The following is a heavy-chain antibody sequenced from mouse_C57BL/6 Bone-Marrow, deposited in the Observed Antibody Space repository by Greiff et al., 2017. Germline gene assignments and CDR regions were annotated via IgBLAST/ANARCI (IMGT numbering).Heavy chain of an antibody. CDR3: ASVGGDDGFAY. D-gene: IGHD2-2*01. J-gene: IGHJ3*01. CDR1: GFSLTSYG. Sequence: VQLQESGPGLVAPSQSLSITCTVSGFSLTSYGVDWVRQSPGKGLEWLGVIWGVGSTNYNSALKSRLSISKDNSKSQVFLKMNSLQTEDTAMYYCASVGGDDGFAYWGQGTLVTVSA. CDR2: IWGVGST. V-gene: IGHV2-6*01.